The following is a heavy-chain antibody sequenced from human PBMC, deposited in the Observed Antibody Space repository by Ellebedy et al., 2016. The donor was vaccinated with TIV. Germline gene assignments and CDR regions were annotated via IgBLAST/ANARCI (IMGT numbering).Heavy chain of an antibody. CDR2: IYYSGST. J-gene: IGHJ5*02. CDR1: GFTFSSYW. Sequence: ESLKISCAASGFTFSSYWMHWVRQAPGKGLEWIGYIYYSGSTNYNPSLKIRVTISVDTSKNQFSLKLSSVTASDTAVYYCARRYYDDSSGYEDWFDPWGQGTLVTVSS. D-gene: IGHD3-22*01. V-gene: IGHV4-59*01. CDR3: ARRYYDDSSGYEDWFDP.